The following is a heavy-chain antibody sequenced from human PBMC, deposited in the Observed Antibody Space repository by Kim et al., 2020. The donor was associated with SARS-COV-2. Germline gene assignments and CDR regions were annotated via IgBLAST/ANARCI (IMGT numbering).Heavy chain of an antibody. V-gene: IGHV3-21*01. CDR3: ARVLTSGCSYFDY. J-gene: IGHJ4*02. CDR2: ISSSGSYI. D-gene: IGHD6-19*01. CDR1: GFTFSSYS. Sequence: GGSLRLSCAASGFTFSSYSMNWVRQAPGKGLEWISSISSSGSYIYYADSMKGRFTISRDNARASLYLKMNSLRAEDTAVYYCARVLTSGCSYFDYWVQGT.